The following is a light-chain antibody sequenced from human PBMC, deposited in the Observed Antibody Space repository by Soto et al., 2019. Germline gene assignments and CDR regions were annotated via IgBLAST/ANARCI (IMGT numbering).Light chain of an antibody. V-gene: IGKV3-20*01. J-gene: IGKJ2*01. CDR2: GES. CDR1: QSVSSRS. CDR3: QLYGRSNT. Sequence: EIVLTQSPGTLSLSPGERATLSCRASQSVSSRSLAWYQQKAGQAPRLLIYGESRRATGLPDRFSGSGSGSVVTLSIIRREHEDVAVYYCQLYGRSNTFGQGTKLEIK.